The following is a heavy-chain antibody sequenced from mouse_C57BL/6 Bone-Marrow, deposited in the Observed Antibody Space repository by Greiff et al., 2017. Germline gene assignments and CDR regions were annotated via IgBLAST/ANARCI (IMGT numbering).Heavy chain of an antibody. Sequence: VQLQESGPGLVAPSQSLSITCTVSGFSLTSYAISWVRQPPGKGLEWLGVIWTGGGTNYNSAPKSRLSISKDNSKIQVFLIMNSLHTDDTARYYCARNEGKNYCDYWGQGTTLTVSS. CDR1: GFSLTSYA. CDR3: ARNEGKNYCDY. D-gene: IGHD2-1*01. CDR2: IWTGGGT. V-gene: IGHV2-9-1*01. J-gene: IGHJ2*01.